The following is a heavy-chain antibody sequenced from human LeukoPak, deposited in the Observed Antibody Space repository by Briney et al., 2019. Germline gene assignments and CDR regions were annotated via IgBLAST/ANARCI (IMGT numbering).Heavy chain of an antibody. D-gene: IGHD1-26*01. Sequence: GGSLTLSCAASGFTFSNYAMSWVRQAPGKGLEWVSSISGSAGSSFYADSVKGRFTVSRDNSKNTLYLQMNSLRAEDTAVYYCAKAPLVGLGDYWGQGTLVTVSS. J-gene: IGHJ4*02. V-gene: IGHV3-23*01. CDR3: AKAPLVGLGDY. CDR1: GFTFSNYA. CDR2: ISGSAGSS.